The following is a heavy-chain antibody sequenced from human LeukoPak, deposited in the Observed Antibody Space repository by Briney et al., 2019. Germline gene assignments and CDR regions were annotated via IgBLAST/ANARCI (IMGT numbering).Heavy chain of an antibody. D-gene: IGHD3/OR15-3a*01. Sequence: GGSLRLSCAASGFTFSSYSMNWVRQAPGKGLEWVSSISSSSSYIYYADSVKGRYTISRDNAKNSLYLQMNSLRAEDTAVYYCARTDWNYDMDVWGQGTTVTVSS. V-gene: IGHV3-21*01. J-gene: IGHJ6*02. CDR1: GFTFSSYS. CDR2: ISSSSSYI. CDR3: ARTDWNYDMDV.